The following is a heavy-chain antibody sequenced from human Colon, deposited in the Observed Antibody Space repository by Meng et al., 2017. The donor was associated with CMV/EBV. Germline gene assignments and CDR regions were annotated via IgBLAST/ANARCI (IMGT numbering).Heavy chain of an antibody. CDR2: FYSGNTT. CDR1: GLTLSSMY. V-gene: IGHV3-66*02. CDR3: ARGRRYCPNSRCYFFDH. J-gene: IGHJ4*02. D-gene: IGHD2-8*01. Sequence: GESLKISCAGSGLTLSSMYMHWVRQAPGKGLEWVSVFYSGNTTDYADSLKGRFTVSRDNSKNTLYLQMNSLRPEDTAIYYCARGRRYCPNSRCYFFDHWGQGTLVTVSS.